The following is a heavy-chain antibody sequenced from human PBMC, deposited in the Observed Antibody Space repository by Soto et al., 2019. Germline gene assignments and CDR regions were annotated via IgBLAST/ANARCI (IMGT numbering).Heavy chain of an antibody. CDR2: TYLRSKWYN. J-gene: IGHJ3*01. D-gene: IGHD2-15*01. V-gene: IGHV6-1*01. CDR1: GDSVSSNSAT. CDR3: ARAAVAFDAWDL. Sequence: QLQQSGPGLVKPSQTLSLTCGLSGDSVSSNSATWNWIRQSPSRGLEWLGRTYLRSKWYNEYAVYVKSRIAISPDTAKNHCARQLSSVTPEDTAVYFCARAAVAFDAWDLWGQGTVVTVSS.